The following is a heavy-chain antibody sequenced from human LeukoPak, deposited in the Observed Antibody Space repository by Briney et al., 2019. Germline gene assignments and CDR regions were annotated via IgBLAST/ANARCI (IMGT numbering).Heavy chain of an antibody. CDR3: ARTTGAAAGTGWFDP. D-gene: IGHD6-13*01. V-gene: IGHV3-30*01. Sequence: GGSLRLSCAASGFTFSSYAMHWVRQAPGKGLEWVAVISYDGSNKYYADSVKGRFTISRDNSKNTLCLQMNSLRAEDTAVYYCARTTGAAAGTGWFDPWGQGTLVTASS. CDR2: ISYDGSNK. J-gene: IGHJ5*02. CDR1: GFTFSSYA.